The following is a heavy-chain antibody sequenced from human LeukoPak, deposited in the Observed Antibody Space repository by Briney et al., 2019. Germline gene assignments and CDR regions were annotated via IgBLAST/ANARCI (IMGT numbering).Heavy chain of an antibody. J-gene: IGHJ4*02. D-gene: IGHD6-13*01. V-gene: IGHV3-73*01. Sequence: LGGSLRLSCAASGFTFSGSAMHWVRQASGKGLEWLGRIRSKADSYTTAYAASVKGRFIVSRDDSKNTAYLQMNSLKTEDTAVYYCRAAADLNDYWGQGTLVTVSS. CDR2: IRSKADSYTT. CDR3: RAAADLNDY. CDR1: GFTFSGSA.